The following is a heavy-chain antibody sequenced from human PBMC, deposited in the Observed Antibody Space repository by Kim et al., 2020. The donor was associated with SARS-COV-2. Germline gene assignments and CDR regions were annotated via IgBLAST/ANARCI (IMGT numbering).Heavy chain of an antibody. CDR1: GFTFDDYG. CDR2: INWNGGST. J-gene: IGHJ5*02. V-gene: IGHV3-20*01. D-gene: IGHD1-26*01. Sequence: GGSLRLSCAASGFTFDDYGMSWVRQAPGKGLEWVSGINWNGGSTGYADSVKGRFTISRDNAKNSLYLQMNSLRAEDTALYHCARDRSVGATTWPPEGWFDPWGQGTLVTVSS. CDR3: ARDRSVGATTWPPEGWFDP.